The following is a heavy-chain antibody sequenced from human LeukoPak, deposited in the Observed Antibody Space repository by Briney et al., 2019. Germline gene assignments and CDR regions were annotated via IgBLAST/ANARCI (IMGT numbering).Heavy chain of an antibody. D-gene: IGHD3-22*01. Sequence: SETLSLTCTVSGGSISSYYWSWIRQPPGKGLEWIGYIYYSGSTYYNPSLKSRVTISVDTSKNQFSLKLSSVTAADTAVYYCARVTYYYDSSGRYFDYWGQGTLVTVSS. J-gene: IGHJ4*02. CDR2: IYYSGST. CDR3: ARVTYYYDSSGRYFDY. CDR1: GGSISSYY. V-gene: IGHV4-59*12.